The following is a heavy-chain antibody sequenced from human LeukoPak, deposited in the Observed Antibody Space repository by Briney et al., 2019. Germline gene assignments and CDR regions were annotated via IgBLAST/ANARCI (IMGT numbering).Heavy chain of an antibody. D-gene: IGHD2-15*01. CDR1: GGSISSGSYY. J-gene: IGHJ4*02. V-gene: IGHV4-61*02. CDR2: IYTSGST. Sequence: SQTLSLTCTVSGGSISSGSYYWSWIRQPAGKGLEWIGRIYTSGSTNYNPSLKSRVTISVDTSKNQFSLKLSSVTAADTAVYYCARMGYETPFDYWGQGTLDTVSS. CDR3: ARMGYETPFDY.